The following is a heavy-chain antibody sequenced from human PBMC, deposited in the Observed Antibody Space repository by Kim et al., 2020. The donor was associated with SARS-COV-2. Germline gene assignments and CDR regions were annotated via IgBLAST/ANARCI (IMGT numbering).Heavy chain of an antibody. D-gene: IGHD5-12*01. CDR3: ARDDGVWRDGYNSKDWYFDL. V-gene: IGHV1-18*01. CDR2: ISAYNGNT. CDR1: GYTFTSYG. Sequence: ASVKVSCKASGYTFTSYGISWVRQAPGQGLEWMGWISAYNGNTNYAQKLQGRVTMTTDTSTSTAYMELRSLRSDDTAVYYCARDDGVWRDGYNSKDWYFDLWGRGTLVTVSS. J-gene: IGHJ2*01.